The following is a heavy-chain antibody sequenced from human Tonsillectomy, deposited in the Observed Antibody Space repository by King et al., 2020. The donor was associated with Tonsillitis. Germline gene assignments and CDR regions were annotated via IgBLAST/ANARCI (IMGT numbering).Heavy chain of an antibody. V-gene: IGHV6-1*01. CDR3: ARYNHSAWDGGVDY. CDR1: GDSVSSNSAA. CDR2: TYYRSNWYN. D-gene: IGHD6-19*01. Sequence: VQLQQSGPGLVKPSQTLSLTCAISGDSVSSNSAAWNWIRQSPSRGLEWLGRTYYRSNWYNDYAVSVKGRITITPDTSKNQFSLQLNSVTPEDTAVYYCARYNHSAWDGGVDYWGQGTLVTVSS. J-gene: IGHJ4*02.